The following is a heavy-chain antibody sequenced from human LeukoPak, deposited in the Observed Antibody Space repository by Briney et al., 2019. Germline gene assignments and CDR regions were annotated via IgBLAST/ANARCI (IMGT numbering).Heavy chain of an antibody. CDR1: GFTLSNHA. V-gene: IGHV3-23*01. D-gene: IGHD3-10*01. CDR2: ISGSGAMT. J-gene: IGHJ4*02. Sequence: GGSLRLSCAASGFTLSNHAMIWVRQAPGKGLEWGSSISGSGAMTYYADSVKGRFTISRDNAMDTLYLQMNSLRADDTAVYYCAKDRVDGSGSQFDSWGQGSLVIVSS. CDR3: AKDRVDGSGSQFDS.